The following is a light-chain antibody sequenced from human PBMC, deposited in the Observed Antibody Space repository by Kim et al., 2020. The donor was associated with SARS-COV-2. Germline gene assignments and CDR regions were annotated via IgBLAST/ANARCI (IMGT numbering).Light chain of an antibody. CDR3: QQSYSTLALT. CDR1: QSISSY. V-gene: IGKV1-39*01. J-gene: IGKJ4*01. Sequence: SVGDRVTITCRASQSISSYLNWYQQKPGKAPKLLIYAASTLQSGVPSRFSGSGYGTDFTLTISSLQPEDFATYYCQQSYSTLALTFGGGTKVDIK. CDR2: AAS.